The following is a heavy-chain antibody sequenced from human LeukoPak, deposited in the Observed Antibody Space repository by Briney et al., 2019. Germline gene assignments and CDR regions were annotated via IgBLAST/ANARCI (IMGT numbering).Heavy chain of an antibody. Sequence: SQTLSLTCAISGDSVSSNSAAWNWIRQSPSRGLEWLGRTYYRSKRYNDYAVSVKSRITINPDTSMNQSSLQLNSVTPEGTAVYYCARAYDYVWGSYRYRPPGYFDYWGQGTLVTVSS. V-gene: IGHV6-1*01. CDR3: ARAYDYVWGSYRYRPPGYFDY. D-gene: IGHD3-16*02. J-gene: IGHJ4*02. CDR2: TYYRSKRYN. CDR1: GDSVSSNSAA.